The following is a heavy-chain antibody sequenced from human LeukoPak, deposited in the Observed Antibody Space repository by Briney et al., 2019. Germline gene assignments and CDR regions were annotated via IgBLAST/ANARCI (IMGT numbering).Heavy chain of an antibody. J-gene: IGHJ5*02. D-gene: IGHD2-15*01. CDR1: GYTFTGYY. CDR2: INPNSGGT. CDR3: ARDRDCSGGSCHFGWFDP. Sequence: ASVKVSCKASGYTFTGYYMHWVRQAPGQGLEWMGRINPNSGGTNYAQKFQGRVTMTRDTSISTAYMELSRLGSDDTAVYYCARDRDCSGGSCHFGWFDPWGQGTLVTVSS. V-gene: IGHV1-2*06.